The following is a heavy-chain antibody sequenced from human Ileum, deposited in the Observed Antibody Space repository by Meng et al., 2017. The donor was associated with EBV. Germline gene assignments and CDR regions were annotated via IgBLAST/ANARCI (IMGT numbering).Heavy chain of an antibody. CDR2: IYNSGST. Sequence: PESDPGLVKPYQTLYLTCTVSGVSISSSNYYWSWIRQPPGKGLEWSVHIYNSGSTYYNPSLKRRITISVDTSKNQFSLKLSSVTAADTAVYYCARGQKGYFDLWGRGTLVTVSS. CDR3: ARGQKGYFDL. V-gene: IGHV4-30-4*01. J-gene: IGHJ2*01. CDR1: GVSISSSNYY.